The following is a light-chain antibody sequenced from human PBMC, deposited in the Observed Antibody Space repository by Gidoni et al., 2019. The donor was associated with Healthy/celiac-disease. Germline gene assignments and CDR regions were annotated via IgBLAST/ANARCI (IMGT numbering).Light chain of an antibody. CDR1: QSVSSY. Sequence: DIVLTQSPATLSLSPGESATLSCRASQSVSSYLAWYQQKPGQAPRLLIYDASNRATGIPARFSGSGSGTDFTLTISSLEPEDFAVYYCQQRSNPIFTFGPGTKVDIK. CDR3: QQRSNPIFT. V-gene: IGKV3-11*01. J-gene: IGKJ3*01. CDR2: DAS.